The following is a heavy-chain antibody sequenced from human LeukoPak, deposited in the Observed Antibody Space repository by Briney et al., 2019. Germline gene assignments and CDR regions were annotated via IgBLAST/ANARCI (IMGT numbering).Heavy chain of an antibody. J-gene: IGHJ6*02. V-gene: IGHV4-34*01. CDR3: ARDRITMVRGVTSL. CDR1: GGSFSDYS. CDR2: INHSGGT. D-gene: IGHD3-10*01. Sequence: SETLSLTCAVYGGSFSDYSWSWIRQPPGKGLEWIGEINHSGGTNHNPSLMSRVTISVDTSKNQFSLKLSSVTAADTAVYYCARDRITMVRGVTSLWGQGTTVTVSS.